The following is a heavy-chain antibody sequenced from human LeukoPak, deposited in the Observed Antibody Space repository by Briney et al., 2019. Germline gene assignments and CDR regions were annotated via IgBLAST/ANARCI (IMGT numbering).Heavy chain of an antibody. CDR3: ARGPITGTTRFDY. Sequence: PSETLSLTCAVYGGSFSGYYWSWIRQPPGKGLEWIGEINHSGSTNYNPSLKSRVTISVDTSKNQFSLKLSSVTAADTAVYYCARGPITGTTRFDYWGQGTLVTVSS. D-gene: IGHD1-7*01. J-gene: IGHJ4*02. V-gene: IGHV4-34*01. CDR2: INHSGST. CDR1: GGSFSGYY.